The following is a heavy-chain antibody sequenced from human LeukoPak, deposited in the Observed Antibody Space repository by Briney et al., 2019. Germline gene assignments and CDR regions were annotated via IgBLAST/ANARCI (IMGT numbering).Heavy chain of an antibody. CDR2: ISGSGGST. J-gene: IGHJ4*02. V-gene: IGHV3-23*01. CDR3: AKLSQDIVVVVVAQFDY. CDR1: GFTFSSYA. Sequence: PGGSLRLSCAASGFTFSSYAMSWVRQAPGKGLEWVSAISGSGGSTYYADSVKGRFTISRDNSKNTLYLQMNSLRAEDTAVYYCAKLSQDIVVVVVAQFDYWGQGALVTVSS. D-gene: IGHD2-15*01.